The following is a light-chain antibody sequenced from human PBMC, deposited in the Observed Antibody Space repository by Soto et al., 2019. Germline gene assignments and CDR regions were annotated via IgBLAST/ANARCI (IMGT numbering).Light chain of an antibody. J-gene: IGLJ1*01. V-gene: IGLV1-44*01. CDR3: AAWDDSLNADV. CDR1: NSNIGANT. CDR2: SHS. Sequence: QSVLTQPPSASGTPGQRVTFSCSGSNSNIGANTVNWYQQLPGAAPKLLMYSHSQRPSGVPDRFSGSKSGTSASLAISGLQSEDAADYYCAAWDDSLNADVFGTGTKLTVL.